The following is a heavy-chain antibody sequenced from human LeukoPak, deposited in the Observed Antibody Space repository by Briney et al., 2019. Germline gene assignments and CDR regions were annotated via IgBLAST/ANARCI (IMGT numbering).Heavy chain of an antibody. Sequence: SETLSLTCTVSGGSTSNYYWSWIRQTPGKGLEWIGFIYSTGSTNYNPSLKGRVTISVDTSKNQFSLKLTSVTAADTAVYYCARGSVIVDYWGQGTLVTVSS. V-gene: IGHV4-59*01. CDR1: GGSTSNYY. J-gene: IGHJ4*02. CDR2: IYSTGST. D-gene: IGHD4-11*01. CDR3: ARGSVIVDY.